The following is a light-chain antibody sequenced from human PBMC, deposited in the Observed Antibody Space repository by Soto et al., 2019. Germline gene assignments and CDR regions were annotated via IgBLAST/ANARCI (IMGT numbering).Light chain of an antibody. Sequence: DIQLTQSPSFLSASVGDRVIITCRASQDISSYLAWYQQRPGKVPRFLTHAASTLQGGVPSSLSAAGSGSTFTLTISSLQPEDITTDYCQQLNRFPRTFGQGTKVEV. CDR1: QDISSY. V-gene: IGKV1-9*01. J-gene: IGKJ1*01. CDR2: AAS. CDR3: QQLNRFPRT.